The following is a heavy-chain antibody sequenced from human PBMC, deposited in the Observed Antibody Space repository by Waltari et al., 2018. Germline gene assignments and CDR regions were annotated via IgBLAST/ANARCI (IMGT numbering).Heavy chain of an antibody. Sequence: EVLLLESGGGLVQPGGSLRLSCAASGFTFSSYAMNWVRKAPGKGLEWVSTIYSAAGGGVTQYADSVTGRFTISRDNSKNTLYLQMNRLRAADTAMYYCAKDTLSYSQNWGQGIMVTVSS. CDR3: AKDTLSYSQN. J-gene: IGHJ4*02. V-gene: IGHV3-23*01. CDR1: GFTFSSYA. CDR2: IYSAAGGGVT. D-gene: IGHD3-16*01.